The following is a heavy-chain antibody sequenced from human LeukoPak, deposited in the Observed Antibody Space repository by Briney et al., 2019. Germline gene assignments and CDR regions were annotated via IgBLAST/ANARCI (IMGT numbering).Heavy chain of an antibody. CDR1: GFTFTSYA. D-gene: IGHD6-19*01. CDR2: ISGSGGST. CDR3: ASFGGGGSGWYGGDY. J-gene: IGHJ4*02. Sequence: GGSLRLSCAASGFTFTSYAMSWVRQAPGKGLEWVSTISGSGGSTFYADSVKGRFTISRDSSKNTLYLQMNSLRVEDTAVYYCASFGGGGSGWYGGDYWGQGTLVTVSS. V-gene: IGHV3-23*01.